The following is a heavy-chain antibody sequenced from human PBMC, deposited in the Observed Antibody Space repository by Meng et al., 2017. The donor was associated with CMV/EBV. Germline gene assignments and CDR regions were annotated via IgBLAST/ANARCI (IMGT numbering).Heavy chain of an antibody. J-gene: IGHJ5*02. CDR3: ARDPHSSSWYGWFDP. D-gene: IGHD6-13*01. CDR2: TYYRSKWYN. Sequence: HHRSGPGLLKPSPNLPITVSTSADSASSNRSAWNWIRQSPSRGLEWLGRTYYRSKWYNDYAVSVKSRININPDTSKNQFSLQLNSVTPEDTAVYYCARDPHSSSWYGWFDPWGQGTLVTVSS. V-gene: IGHV6-1*01. CDR1: ADSASSNRSA.